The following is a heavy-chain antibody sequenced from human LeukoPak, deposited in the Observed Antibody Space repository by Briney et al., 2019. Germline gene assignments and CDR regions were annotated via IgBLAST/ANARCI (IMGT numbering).Heavy chain of an antibody. CDR3: ARDPDSSGYYSLYFDY. CDR1: GFTFSSYA. V-gene: IGHV3-30-3*01. CDR2: ISYDGSNK. D-gene: IGHD3-22*01. J-gene: IGHJ4*02. Sequence: GRSLRLSCAASGFTFSSYAMHWVRQAPGEGLEWVAVISYDGSNKYYADSVKGRFTISRDNSKNTLYLQMNSLRAEDTAVYYCARDPDSSGYYSLYFDYWGQGTLVTVSS.